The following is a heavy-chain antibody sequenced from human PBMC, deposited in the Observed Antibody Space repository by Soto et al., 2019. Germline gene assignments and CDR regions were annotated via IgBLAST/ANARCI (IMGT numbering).Heavy chain of an antibody. J-gene: IGHJ4*02. V-gene: IGHV6-1*01. Sequence: SQTLSLTCAISGDSVSSNSGAWNWIRQSPSRGLEWLGRTYYRSKWYNDYAVSVKSRITINPDTSKNQFSLQLNSVTPEETAVYYGARGQLVWEYYFDYWGQGTLVTVSS. D-gene: IGHD6-6*01. CDR2: TYYRSKWYN. CDR3: ARGQLVWEYYFDY. CDR1: GDSVSSNSGA.